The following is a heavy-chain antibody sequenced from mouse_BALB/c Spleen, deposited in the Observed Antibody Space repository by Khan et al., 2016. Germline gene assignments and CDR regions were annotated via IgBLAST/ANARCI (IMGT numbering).Heavy chain of an antibody. D-gene: IGHD1-1*01. V-gene: IGHV3-8*02. CDR2: ISYSGST. Sequence: VQLQQSGPSLVKPSQTLSLTCSVTGDSITSGYWNWIRKFPGNKLEYMGYISYSGSTYYNPSLKSRISITRDTSKNQYYLQLNSVTTEDTATYXCARDDGSSYVRAMDYWGQGTSVTVSS. CDR3: ARDDGSSYVRAMDY. CDR1: GDSITSGY. J-gene: IGHJ4*01.